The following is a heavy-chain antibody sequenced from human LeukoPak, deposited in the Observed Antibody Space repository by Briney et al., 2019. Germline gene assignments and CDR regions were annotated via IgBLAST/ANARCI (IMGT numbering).Heavy chain of an antibody. D-gene: IGHD1-26*01. V-gene: IGHV1-69*05. CDR2: IIPIFGTA. J-gene: IGHJ4*02. CDR3: ASDDGTPGFDYFDY. CDR1: GGTFSSYA. Sequence: SSVKVSCKASGGTFSSYAISWVRQAPGQGLEWMGGIIPIFGTANYAQKFQGRVTITTDESTSTAYMELSSLRSEDTAVYYCASDDGTPGFDYFDYWGQGTLVTVSS.